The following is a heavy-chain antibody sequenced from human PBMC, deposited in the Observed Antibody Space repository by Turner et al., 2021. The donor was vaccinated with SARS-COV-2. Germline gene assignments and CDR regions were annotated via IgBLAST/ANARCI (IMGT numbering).Heavy chain of an antibody. CDR1: GVTVSSNY. CDR3: ARGGHYYYGLDV. J-gene: IGHJ6*02. CDR2: IYGGGST. D-gene: IGHD3-10*01. Sequence: EVQLVESGGGLVQPGGSLRLSCAASGVTVSSNYMSWVRQAPGKGLEWVSVIYGGGSTFYSDSVKGRFTISRDNSKNTLYLQMNSLRAEDTAVYYCARGGHYYYGLDVWGQGTTVTVSS. V-gene: IGHV3-53*01.